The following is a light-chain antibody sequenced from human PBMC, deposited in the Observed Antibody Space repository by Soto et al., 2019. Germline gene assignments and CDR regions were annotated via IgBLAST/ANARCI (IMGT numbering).Light chain of an antibody. CDR1: QSVLYSSNNKNY. J-gene: IGKJ1*01. CDR2: WAS. CDR3: QQYYSTPRT. Sequence: DIVMTQSPDSLAVSLGERDTINCKSSQSVLYSSNNKNYLAWYQQKPGQPPKLLIYWASTRESGVPDRFSGSGSGTDFTLTIRSLQAEDVAVYYCQQYYSTPRTFGQGTKVEIK. V-gene: IGKV4-1*01.